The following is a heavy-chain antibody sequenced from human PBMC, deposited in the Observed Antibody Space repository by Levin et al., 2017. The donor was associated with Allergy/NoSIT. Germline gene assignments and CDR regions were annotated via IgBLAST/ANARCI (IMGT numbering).Heavy chain of an antibody. CDR3: AKSWHATLAYYFDY. J-gene: IGHJ4*02. Sequence: GGSLRLSCAASGFTFSSYAMSWVRQAPGKGLEWVSTISGSGTGTYYSDSVKGRFTVSRDNSKNSLYLQMNSLRAEDTAVYYCAKSWHATLAYYFDYWGLGTLLTVSS. CDR1: GFTFSSYA. CDR2: ISGSGTGT. V-gene: IGHV3-23*01. D-gene: IGHD1-1*01.